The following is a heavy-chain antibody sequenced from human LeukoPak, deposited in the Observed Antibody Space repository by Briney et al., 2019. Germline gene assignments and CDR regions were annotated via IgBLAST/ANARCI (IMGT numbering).Heavy chain of an antibody. CDR1: GYTFTSYD. V-gene: IGHV1-8*01. CDR2: MNPNSGNT. D-gene: IGHD2-2*01. Sequence: ASVTVSCKAPGYTFTSYDINWVRQATGQGLEWMGWMNPNSGNTGYAQKFQGRVTMTRNTSISTAYMELSSLRSEDTAVYYCARRKVYCSSTSCQWYYYMDVWGKGTTVTVSS. J-gene: IGHJ6*03. CDR3: ARRKVYCSSTSCQWYYYMDV.